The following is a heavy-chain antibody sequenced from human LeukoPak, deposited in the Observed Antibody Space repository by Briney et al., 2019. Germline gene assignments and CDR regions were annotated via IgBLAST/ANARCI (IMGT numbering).Heavy chain of an antibody. CDR2: ISAYNGNT. Sequence: ASVKVSCKASGYTFTSYGISWVRQAPGQGLEWMGWISAYNGNTNYAQKLQGRVTMTTDTSTSTAYTELRSLRSDDTAVYYCAREGGYCSSTSCSAFDPWGQGTLVTVSP. V-gene: IGHV1-18*01. D-gene: IGHD2-2*01. CDR3: AREGGYCSSTSCSAFDP. CDR1: GYTFTSYG. J-gene: IGHJ5*02.